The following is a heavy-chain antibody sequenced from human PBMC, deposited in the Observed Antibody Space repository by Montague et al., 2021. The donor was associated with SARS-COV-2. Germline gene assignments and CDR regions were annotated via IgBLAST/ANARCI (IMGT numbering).Heavy chain of an antibody. CDR2: INCSGST. CDR3: ARISGKRVLL. J-gene: IGHJ4*02. D-gene: IGHD6-6*01. V-gene: IGHV4-39*07. Sequence: SETLSLTCTVSGGSISSSIYYWVWTRHPPGKGLKWIVSINCSGSTYYSPSLKRRVTISVDTSKTQFSLKLSSVTAADTAVYYCARISGKRVLLWGQGTLVAVSS. CDR1: GGSISSSIYY.